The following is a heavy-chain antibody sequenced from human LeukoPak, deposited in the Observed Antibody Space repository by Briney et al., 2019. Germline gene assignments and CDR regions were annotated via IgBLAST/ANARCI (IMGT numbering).Heavy chain of an antibody. CDR3: ARLRGLANFDWLWD. CDR2: IYAGGEK. CDR1: GFIVSNSY. V-gene: IGHV3-66*04. J-gene: IGHJ4*02. Sequence: GGSLRLSCAASGFIVSNSYITWVRQAPGKALEWVSVIYAGGEKFYADSVEDRFTIPRDNSKNTVYLQMNGLRAEDTAIYYCARLRGLANFDWLWDWGQGTLVTVSS. D-gene: IGHD3-9*01.